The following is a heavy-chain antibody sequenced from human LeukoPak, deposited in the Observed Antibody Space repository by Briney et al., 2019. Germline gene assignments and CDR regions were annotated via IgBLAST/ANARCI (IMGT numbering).Heavy chain of an antibody. J-gene: IGHJ4*02. CDR3: AKDRTSYYDFWSGYYPGGFDY. CDR1: GFTFSSYG. D-gene: IGHD3-3*01. Sequence: GASLRLSCAASGFTFSSYGMSWVRQAPGKGLEGVSAISGSGGSTYYADSVKGRFTISRDNSKNTLYLQMNSLRAEDTAVYYCAKDRTSYYDFWSGYYPGGFDYWGQGTLVTVSS. V-gene: IGHV3-23*01. CDR2: ISGSGGST.